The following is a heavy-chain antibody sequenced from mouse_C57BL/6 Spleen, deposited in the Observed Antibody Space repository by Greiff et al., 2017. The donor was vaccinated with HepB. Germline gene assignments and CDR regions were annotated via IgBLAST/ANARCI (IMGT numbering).Heavy chain of an antibody. J-gene: IGHJ2*01. D-gene: IGHD4-1*01. Sequence: DVQLQESGPGLVKPSQSLSLTCSVTGYSITSGYYWNWIRQFPGNKLEWMGYISYDGSNNYNPSLKNRISITRDTSKNQFFLKLNSVTTEDTATYYCARDLGFRDYWGQGTTLTVSS. V-gene: IGHV3-6*01. CDR2: ISYDGSN. CDR1: GYSITSGYY. CDR3: ARDLGFRDY.